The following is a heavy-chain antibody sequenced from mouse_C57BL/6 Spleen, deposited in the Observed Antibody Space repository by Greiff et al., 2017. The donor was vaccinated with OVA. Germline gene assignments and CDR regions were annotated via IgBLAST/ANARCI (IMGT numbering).Heavy chain of an antibody. V-gene: IGHV1-82*01. CDR1: GYAFSSSW. J-gene: IGHJ2*01. D-gene: IGHD1-1*01. Sequence: VQLQQSGPELVKPGASVKISCKASGYAFSSSWMNWVKQRPGKGLEWIGRIYPGDGDTNYNGKFKGKATLTADKSSSTAYMQLSSLTSEDSAVYFCARSLITTVVAPFDYWGQGTTLTVSS. CDR3: ARSLITTVVAPFDY. CDR2: IYPGDGDT.